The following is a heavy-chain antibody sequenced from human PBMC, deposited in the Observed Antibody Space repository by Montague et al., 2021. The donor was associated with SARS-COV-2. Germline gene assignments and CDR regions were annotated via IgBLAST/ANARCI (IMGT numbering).Heavy chain of an antibody. D-gene: IGHD3-10*01. Sequence: SETLSLTCTVPGGSISPYYWTWIRQPPGKGLEWIGYIYYTGNTKYKPSLKSRVTISVDTSKNQFSLNLKSVTAADTAVYYCARDRGRYFDSGSYNWLDSWGQGTLVTVSS. J-gene: IGHJ5*01. CDR2: IYYTGNT. CDR1: GGSISPYY. V-gene: IGHV4-59*12. CDR3: ARDRGRYFDSGSYNWLDS.